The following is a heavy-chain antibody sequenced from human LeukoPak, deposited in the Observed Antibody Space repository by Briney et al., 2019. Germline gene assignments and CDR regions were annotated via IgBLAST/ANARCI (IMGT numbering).Heavy chain of an antibody. CDR1: GGTFSSYA. V-gene: IGHV1-69*13. CDR3: ARAGRTGYSSDY. J-gene: IGHJ4*02. Sequence: SVKVSCRASGGTFSSYAISWVRQAPGQGLEWMGGIIPIFGTANYAQKFQGRVTITADESTSTAYMELRSLRSDDTAVYYCARAGRTGYSSDYWGQGTLVTVSS. CDR2: IIPIFGTA. D-gene: IGHD6-13*01.